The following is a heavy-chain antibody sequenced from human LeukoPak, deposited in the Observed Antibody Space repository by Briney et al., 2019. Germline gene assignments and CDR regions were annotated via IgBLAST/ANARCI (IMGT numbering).Heavy chain of an antibody. CDR2: ISSSSSTI. V-gene: IGHV3-48*01. Sequence: GGSLRLSCAASGFAFSSHSMNWVRQAPGKGLEWASYISSSSSTIYYADSVKGRFTISRDNAKNSLYLQMNSLRAEDTAVYYCARGAYYYEDWGQGTLVTVSS. CDR3: ARGAYYYED. CDR1: GFAFSSHS. D-gene: IGHD3-22*01. J-gene: IGHJ4*02.